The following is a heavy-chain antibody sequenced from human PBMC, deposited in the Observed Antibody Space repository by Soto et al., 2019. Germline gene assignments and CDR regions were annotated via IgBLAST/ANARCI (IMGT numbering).Heavy chain of an antibody. CDR3: ARWWSGSRQGFDP. D-gene: IGHD3-3*01. J-gene: IGHJ5*02. Sequence: PSETLSLTCTVSGGSISSYYWSWIRQPPGKGLEWIGYILYSGSTNYNSSLKSRVTISVDTSKNQFSLKLSSVTAADTAVYYCARWWSGSRQGFDPWGQGTLVTVSS. CDR2: ILYSGST. CDR1: GGSISSYY. V-gene: IGHV4-59*12.